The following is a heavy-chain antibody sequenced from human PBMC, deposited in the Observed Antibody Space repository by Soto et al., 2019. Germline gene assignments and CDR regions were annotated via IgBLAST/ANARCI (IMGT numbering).Heavy chain of an antibody. CDR3: ANGMIAPLGYYYVMDV. CDR2: MSGSGGST. CDR1: GFTFSSYA. D-gene: IGHD3-22*01. J-gene: IGHJ6*02. V-gene: IGHV3-23*01. Sequence: PGGSLRLSCAASGFTFSSYAMNWVRQAPGKGLEWVAAMSGSGGSTYYADSVKDRFTIYRDNSKNTLYLQMNSLRDEDTAVYYCANGMIAPLGYYYVMDVWGQGTTVTVSS.